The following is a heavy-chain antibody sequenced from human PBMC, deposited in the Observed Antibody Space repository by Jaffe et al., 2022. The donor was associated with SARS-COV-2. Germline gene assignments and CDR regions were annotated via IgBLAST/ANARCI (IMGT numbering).Heavy chain of an antibody. CDR1: GGSISSSSYY. V-gene: IGHV4-39*01. CDR3: AGWGSDYGDHYGPVLDY. J-gene: IGHJ4*02. Sequence: QLQLQESGPGLVKPSETLSLTCTVSGGSISSSSYYWGWIRQPPGKGLEWIGSIYYSGSTYYNPSLKSRVTISVDTSKNQFSLKLSSVTAADTAVYYCAGWGSDYGDHYGPVLDYWGQGTLVTVSS. D-gene: IGHD4-17*01. CDR2: IYYSGST.